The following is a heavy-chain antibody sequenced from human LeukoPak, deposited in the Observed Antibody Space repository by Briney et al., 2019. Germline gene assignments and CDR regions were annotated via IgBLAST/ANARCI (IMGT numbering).Heavy chain of an antibody. CDR3: ARDKKSGESSEIDY. Sequence: GGSLRLSCAASGFTFSNYWVHWVRQAPGKGLVWVSRINRDGSTTKYADSVKGRFTVSRDNAKNTLNLQMNRLRAEDTAVYYCARDKKSGESSEIDYWGQGTLVTVSS. CDR2: INRDGSTT. J-gene: IGHJ4*02. D-gene: IGHD3-10*01. CDR1: GFTFSNYW. V-gene: IGHV3-74*03.